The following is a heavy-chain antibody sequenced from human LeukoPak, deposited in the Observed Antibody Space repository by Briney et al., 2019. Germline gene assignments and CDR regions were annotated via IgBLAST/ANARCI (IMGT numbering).Heavy chain of an antibody. CDR1: GFTFSSYA. CDR2: ISYDGSNK. V-gene: IGHV3-30*04. Sequence: GGSLRLSCAASGFTFSSYAMHWIRQAPGKGLEWVAVISYDGSNKYYADSVKGRFTISRDNSKNTLYLQMNSLRAEDTAVYYCARDLPDRYCSSTSCYTYHGMDVWGQGTTVTVSS. CDR3: ARDLPDRYCSSTSCYTYHGMDV. J-gene: IGHJ6*02. D-gene: IGHD2-2*02.